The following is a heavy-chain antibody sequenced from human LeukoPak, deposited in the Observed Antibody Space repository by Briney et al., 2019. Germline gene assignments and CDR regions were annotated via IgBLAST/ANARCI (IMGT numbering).Heavy chain of an antibody. CDR1: GFTFSSYA. Sequence: GGSLRLSSAASGFTFSSYAMSWVRQAPGKGLEWVSTISSSGGSTYYADSVKGRFTISRDSSKNTLYLQMNSLRAEDSAVYYCAKGGASYYLFAYWGQGTLVTVSS. CDR2: ISSSGGST. D-gene: IGHD3-10*01. J-gene: IGHJ4*02. CDR3: AKGGASYYLFAY. V-gene: IGHV3-23*01.